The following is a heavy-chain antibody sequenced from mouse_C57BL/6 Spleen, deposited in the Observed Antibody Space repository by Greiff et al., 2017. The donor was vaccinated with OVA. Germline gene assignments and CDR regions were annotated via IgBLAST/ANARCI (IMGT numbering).Heavy chain of an antibody. D-gene: IGHD2-10*02. CDR3: ARTSTFYAMDY. J-gene: IGHJ4*01. Sequence: ASGVDFSRYWMSWVRRAPGKGLEWIGEINPDSSTINYAPSLKDKFIISRDNAKNTLYLQMSKVRSEDTALYYCARTSTFYAMDYWGQGTSVTVSS. CDR2: INPDSSTI. CDR1: GVDFSRYW. V-gene: IGHV4-1*01.